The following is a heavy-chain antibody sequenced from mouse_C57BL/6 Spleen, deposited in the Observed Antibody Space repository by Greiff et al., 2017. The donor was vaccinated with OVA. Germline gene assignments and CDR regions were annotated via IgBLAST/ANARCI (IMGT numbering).Heavy chain of an antibody. Sequence: QVQLKESGAELVRPGASVTLSCKASGYTFTDYEMHWVKQTPVHGLEWIGAIDPETGGTAYNQKFKGKAILTADKSSSTAYMELRSLTSEDSAVYYCTREGDYGNYVRFAYWGQGTLVTVSA. J-gene: IGHJ3*01. CDR3: TREGDYGNYVRFAY. CDR1: GYTFTDYE. V-gene: IGHV1-15*01. D-gene: IGHD2-1*01. CDR2: IDPETGGT.